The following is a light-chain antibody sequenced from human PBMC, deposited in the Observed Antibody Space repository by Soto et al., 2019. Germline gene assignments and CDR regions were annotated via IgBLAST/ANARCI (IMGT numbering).Light chain of an antibody. J-gene: IGLJ1*01. CDR1: ISDVGGYNY. CDR2: EVS. CDR3: SSYTSGSTFYV. Sequence: QSALTQPASVSGSPGQSITISCTGTISDVGGYNYVSWYQQHPGKAPKLMIYEVSNRPSGVSNRFSGSKSGNTASLTISGLQAADEADYYCSSYTSGSTFYVFGTGTKVTVL. V-gene: IGLV2-14*01.